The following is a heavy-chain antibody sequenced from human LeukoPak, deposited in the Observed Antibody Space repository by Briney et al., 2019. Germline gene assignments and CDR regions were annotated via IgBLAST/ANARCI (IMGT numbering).Heavy chain of an antibody. V-gene: IGHV4-59*01. CDR1: GGSISSYY. D-gene: IGHD6-19*01. CDR2: IYYSGST. J-gene: IGHJ4*02. Sequence: SETLSLTCTVSGGSISSYYWSWIRQPPGKGLEWIGYIYYSGSTNYNPSLKGRVTISVDTSKNQFSLKLSSVTAADTAVYYCARVLVGEWLVPLWGQGTLVTVSS. CDR3: ARVLVGEWLVPL.